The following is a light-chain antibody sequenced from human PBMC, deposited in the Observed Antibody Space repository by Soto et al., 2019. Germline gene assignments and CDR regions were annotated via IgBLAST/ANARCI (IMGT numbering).Light chain of an antibody. CDR1: QGLGTN. CDR3: QQYDNSLT. V-gene: IGKV3-15*01. J-gene: IGKJ4*01. Sequence: EVVMTQSPATLSVSPGERATLSCRASQGLGTNLAWYQQKPGQGPRLLIYAASTRATGVPARFSGSGSQTEFTLTISSLQSEDFAVYFCQQYDNSLTFGGGTRVQIK. CDR2: AAS.